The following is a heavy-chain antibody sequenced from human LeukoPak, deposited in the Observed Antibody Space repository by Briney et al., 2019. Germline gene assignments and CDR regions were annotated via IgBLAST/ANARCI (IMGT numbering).Heavy chain of an antibody. V-gene: IGHV4-30-2*01. Sequence: PSQTLSLTCTVSGGSISSGGYYWSWIRQPPGKGLEWIGYIYHSGSTYYNPSLKSRVTISVDTSKNQFSLKLSSVTAADTAVYYCARDMAGRDAFDIWGQGTMVTVSS. CDR3: ARDMAGRDAFDI. CDR2: IYHSGST. J-gene: IGHJ3*02. CDR1: GGSISSGGYY. D-gene: IGHD6-19*01.